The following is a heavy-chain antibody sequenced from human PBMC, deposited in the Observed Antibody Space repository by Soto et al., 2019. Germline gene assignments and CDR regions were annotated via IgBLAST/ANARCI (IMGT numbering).Heavy chain of an antibody. CDR2: ISYDGSDK. J-gene: IGHJ2*01. D-gene: IGHD7-27*01. Sequence: QVHLVESGGGVVQPGRSLRVSCAASGFIFSNYGMHWIRQAPGKGLEWVAVISYDGSDKYYANSVKGRFTRSRDNSKNTQFLQMKSLRPEDSAVYYCANTGERREGWYFDRWGRGTMVTVSS. CDR3: ANTGERREGWYFDR. V-gene: IGHV3-30*18. CDR1: GFIFSNYG.